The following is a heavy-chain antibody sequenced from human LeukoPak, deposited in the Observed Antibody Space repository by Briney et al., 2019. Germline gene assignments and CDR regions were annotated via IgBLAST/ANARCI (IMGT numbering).Heavy chain of an antibody. J-gene: IGHJ3*02. Sequence: WVKVSCKASGGTFSSYAISWVRHAPGQGLEWMGWIIPIFGTANYAQKFQGRVTITTDESTSTAYMELSSLRSEDSAVYYCARSRRDGYNLHAFDIWGQGRMVTVSS. D-gene: IGHD5-24*01. CDR1: GGTFSSYA. CDR2: IIPIFGTA. CDR3: ARSRRDGYNLHAFDI. V-gene: IGHV1-69*05.